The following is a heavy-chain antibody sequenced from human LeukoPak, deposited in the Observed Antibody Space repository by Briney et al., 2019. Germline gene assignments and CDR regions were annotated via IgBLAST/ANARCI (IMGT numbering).Heavy chain of an antibody. CDR1: GFIFSDHY. J-gene: IGHJ4*02. Sequence: PGGSLRLSCAASGFIFSDHYMDWVRQIPGKGLEWVGRTRNRANSYTTEYAASVKGRFTISRDDSRNSLYLQMNSLRAEDTAVYYCARGVPYASWSGPHYSDYWGQGTLVTVSS. V-gene: IGHV3-72*01. CDR3: ARGVPYASWSGPHYSDY. D-gene: IGHD3-3*01. CDR2: TRNRANSYTT.